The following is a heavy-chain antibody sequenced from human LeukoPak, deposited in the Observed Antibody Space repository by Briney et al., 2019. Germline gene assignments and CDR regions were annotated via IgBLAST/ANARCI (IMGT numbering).Heavy chain of an antibody. CDR2: ITSSSGTT. CDR1: GFIFSDYS. CDR3: ARVRGGWCLDY. D-gene: IGHD6-19*01. V-gene: IGHV3-48*01. J-gene: IGHJ4*02. Sequence: GGSLRLSCAASGFIFSDYSLNWVRQAPGKGLEWVSYITSSSGTTYYADSVKGRFTISRDNAKNSLSLQMNSLRAEDTAVYYCARVRGGWCLDYWGQGTLVTVSS.